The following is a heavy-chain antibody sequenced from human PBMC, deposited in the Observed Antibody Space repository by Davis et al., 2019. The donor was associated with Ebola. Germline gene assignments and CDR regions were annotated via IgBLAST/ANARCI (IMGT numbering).Heavy chain of an antibody. CDR2: IYNSGTT. Sequence: SETLSLTCTVSGGSISSGYWTWIRQPPGKGLEWIGYIYNSGTTNYNPSLLGRVSISVDTSKNQFSLRLSSVTAADTAVYYCARGMTSMYYYYYGMDVWGQGTTVAVSS. CDR3: ARGMTSMYYYYYGMDV. CDR1: GGSISSGY. J-gene: IGHJ6*02. V-gene: IGHV4-59*01.